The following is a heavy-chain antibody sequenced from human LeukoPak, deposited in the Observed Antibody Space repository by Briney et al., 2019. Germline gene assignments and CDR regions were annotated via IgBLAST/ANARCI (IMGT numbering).Heavy chain of an antibody. CDR1: GSTFRTYS. J-gene: IGHJ5*02. D-gene: IGHD2-8*01. Sequence: GGPLRLSCAASGSTFRTYSMNWVRQAPGKGLEWVSSISSSSSSIYYADSVKGRFTISRDNAKNSLYLQMNSLRAEDTAVYYCAGRNCSNGVCSFDPWGQGTLVTVSS. CDR2: ISSSSSSI. V-gene: IGHV3-21*01. CDR3: AGRNCSNGVCSFDP.